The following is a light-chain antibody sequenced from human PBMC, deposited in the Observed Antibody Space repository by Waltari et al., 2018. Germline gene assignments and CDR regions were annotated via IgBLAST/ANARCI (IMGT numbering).Light chain of an antibody. CDR2: DVS. V-gene: IGLV2-14*03. J-gene: IGLJ1*01. Sequence: QSALTQPASVSGSPGQSITISCTGTSGDIGRHNFLSWYQQHPGKAPRLMIFDVSNRPSGVSDRFSGSKSGNAASLTISGLQAEDEADYYCSTYSPSGTPYVFGTGTEVTVL. CDR3: STYSPSGTPYV. CDR1: SGDIGRHNF.